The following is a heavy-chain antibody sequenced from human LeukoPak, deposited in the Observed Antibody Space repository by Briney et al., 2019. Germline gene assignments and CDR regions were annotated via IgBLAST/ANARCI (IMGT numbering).Heavy chain of an antibody. V-gene: IGHV4-4*09. CDR2: IYTSGST. D-gene: IGHD1-26*01. J-gene: IGHJ4*02. CDR1: GGSISSYY. CDR3: ARLIVGATYYFDY. Sequence: SETLSLTCTVSGGSISSYYWSWIRQPPGKGLEWIGYIYTSGSTNYNPSLKSRVTISVDTSKNQFSLKLSSVTAADTAVYYCARLIVGATYYFDYWGQGTPVTVSS.